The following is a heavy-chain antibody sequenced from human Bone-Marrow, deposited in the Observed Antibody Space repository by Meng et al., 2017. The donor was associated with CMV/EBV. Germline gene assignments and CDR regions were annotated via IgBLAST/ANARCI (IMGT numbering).Heavy chain of an antibody. CDR1: GFTFSSYW. Sequence: GGSLRLSCAASGFTFSSYWMHWVRQAPGKGLVWVSRINSDGSSTSYADSVKGRFTISRDNAKNTLYLQMNSLRAEDTAVYYCAREAASGWYPYYYYGMDVWGQGTTVTVPS. J-gene: IGHJ6*02. D-gene: IGHD6-19*01. CDR2: INSDGSST. CDR3: AREAASGWYPYYYYGMDV. V-gene: IGHV3-74*01.